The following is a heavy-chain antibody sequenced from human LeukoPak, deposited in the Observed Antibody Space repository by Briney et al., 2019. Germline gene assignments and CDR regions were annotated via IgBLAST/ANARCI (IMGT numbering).Heavy chain of an antibody. V-gene: IGHV1-69*05. CDR2: IIPIFGTA. Sequence: ASVKVSCKASGGTFSSYAISWVRQAPGQGLEWMGGIIPIFGTANCAQKFQRRVTITTDESTSTAYMELSSLRSEDTAVYYCARNRGYSYGSDYYYMDVWGKGTTVTVSS. J-gene: IGHJ6*03. D-gene: IGHD5-18*01. CDR3: ARNRGYSYGSDYYYMDV. CDR1: GGTFSSYA.